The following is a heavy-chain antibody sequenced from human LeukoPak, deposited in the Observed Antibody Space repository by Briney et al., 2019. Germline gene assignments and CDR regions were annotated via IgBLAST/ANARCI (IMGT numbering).Heavy chain of an antibody. D-gene: IGHD6-13*01. J-gene: IGHJ4*02. CDR2: VDPEDGET. V-gene: IGHV1-69-2*01. Sequence: ASVKVSCKVSGYTFTDYYMHWVQQAPGKGLEWMGLVDPEDGETIYAEKFQGRVTITVDTSTDTAYMELSSLRSEDTAVYYCATDRGIAAAGALDYWGQGTLVTVSS. CDR3: ATDRGIAAAGALDY. CDR1: GYTFTDYY.